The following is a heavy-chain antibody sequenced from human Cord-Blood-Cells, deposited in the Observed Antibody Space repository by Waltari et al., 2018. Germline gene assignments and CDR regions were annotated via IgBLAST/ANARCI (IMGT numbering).Heavy chain of an antibody. CDR2: FDPEDGEK. V-gene: IGHV1-24*01. D-gene: IGHD1-26*01. Sequence: QVQLVQSGAEVKKPGASVKVSCKVSGYTLTELSMHWVRQAPGKGLEWMGGFDPEDGEKSYEQKFQGRVPMTEDTSTNTAYIELSSLRSEDTAVYYCATDARPIGWSYYKFACDIWGQVTMVTVSS. CDR1: GYTLTELS. J-gene: IGHJ3*02. CDR3: ATDARPIGWSYYKFACDI.